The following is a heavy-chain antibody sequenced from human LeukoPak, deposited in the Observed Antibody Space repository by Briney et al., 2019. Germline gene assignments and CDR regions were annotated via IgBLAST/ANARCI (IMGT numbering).Heavy chain of an antibody. CDR2: IKQDGSEK. CDR1: GFTFSNYW. CDR3: ARALSA. J-gene: IGHJ4*02. D-gene: IGHD3-3*01. V-gene: IGHV3-7*03. Sequence: GGSLRLSCAASGFTFSNYWMHWVRQAPGKGLEWVANIKQDGSEKHHVDSVKGRFSISRDNAKNSLYLQMNSLRAEDTAVYYCARALSAWGQGTLVTVSS.